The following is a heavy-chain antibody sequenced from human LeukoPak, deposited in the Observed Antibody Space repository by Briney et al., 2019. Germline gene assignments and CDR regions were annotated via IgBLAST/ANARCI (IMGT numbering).Heavy chain of an antibody. CDR3: ARGMAGWGYYDSSPKYDAFDI. CDR2: MNPNSGNT. J-gene: IGHJ3*02. CDR1: GYNFTSYD. V-gene: IGHV1-8*01. D-gene: IGHD3-22*01. Sequence: ASVKVSCKASGYNFTSYDINWVRQATGQGLEWMGWMNPNSGNTGYAQKFQGRVTMTRNTSISTAYMELSSLRSEDTAVYYCARGMAGWGYYDSSPKYDAFDIWGQGTMVTVSS.